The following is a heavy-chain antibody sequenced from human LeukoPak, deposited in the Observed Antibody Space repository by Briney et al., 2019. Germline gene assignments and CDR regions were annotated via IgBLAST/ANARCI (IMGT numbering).Heavy chain of an antibody. CDR3: ARSVADYGDNGDAFDI. V-gene: IGHV3-30-3*01. J-gene: IGHJ3*02. Sequence: PGGSLRLSCVASGFTFRTYAMYWVRQAPGKGLEWVAVISYDGSSQYCVDSVKGRFTLSRDNSENTLYLQMNSLRVEDTAAYYCARSVADYGDNGDAFDIWGQGTMVTVSS. D-gene: IGHD4-17*01. CDR2: ISYDGSSQ. CDR1: GFTFRTYA.